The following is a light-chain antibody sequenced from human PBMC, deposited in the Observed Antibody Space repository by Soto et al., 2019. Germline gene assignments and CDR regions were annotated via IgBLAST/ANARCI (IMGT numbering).Light chain of an antibody. CDR2: DVS. CDR3: CSYAGSYTWV. V-gene: IGLV2-11*01. CDR1: SSDVGGYNY. Sequence: QSALTQPRSVSGSPGQSVTISCTGTSSDVGGYNYVSWYQQHPGKAPKLMIYDVSKRPSGVPDRCSGSKSCNTASLTISWLQAEDEADYYCCSYAGSYTWVFGGGTKLTGL. J-gene: IGLJ3*02.